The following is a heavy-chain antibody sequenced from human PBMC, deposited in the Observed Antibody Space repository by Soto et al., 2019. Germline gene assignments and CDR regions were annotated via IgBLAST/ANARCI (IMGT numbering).Heavy chain of an antibody. CDR3: AADVGGYIYGLARH. CDR2: IYYSGST. D-gene: IGHD4-17*01. V-gene: IGHV4-59*01. CDR1: GGSISSYY. Sequence: SETLSLTCAVSGGSISSYYWSWIQQPPGKGLEWIGYIYYSGSTNYNPSLKSRVTISVDTSKNQFSLKLSSVTAADTAVYYCAADVGGYIYGLARHWGPGTLVTVSS. J-gene: IGHJ4*02.